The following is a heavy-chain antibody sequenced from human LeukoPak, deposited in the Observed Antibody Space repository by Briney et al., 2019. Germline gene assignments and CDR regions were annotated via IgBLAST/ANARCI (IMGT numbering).Heavy chain of an antibody. CDR2: IYYSGST. Sequence: SETLSLTCTVSGGSISSYYWSWIRQPPGKGLEWIGYIYYSGSTNYNPSLKSRVTISVDSSKNQFSLKLTSVTAADTAVYYCARAGGTRGIEGIPLRVDAFDIWGQGTMVTVS. CDR1: GGSISSYY. CDR3: ARAGGTRGIEGIPLRVDAFDI. D-gene: IGHD1-26*01. J-gene: IGHJ3*02. V-gene: IGHV4-59*12.